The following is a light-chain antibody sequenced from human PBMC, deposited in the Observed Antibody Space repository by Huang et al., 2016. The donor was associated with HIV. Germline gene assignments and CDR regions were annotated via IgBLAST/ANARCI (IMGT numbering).Light chain of an antibody. J-gene: IGKJ1*01. V-gene: IGKV4-1*01. CDR1: QSVLYSSNNKNY. Sequence: DIVMTQSPDSLAVSLGERATINCKSRQSVLYSSNNKNYLTWYQQKPGQPPKLLIYWASTRESGVPDRFSGSGSGTDFTLTISSLQAEGVAVYYCQQYYITPWTFGQGTKVEIK. CDR3: QQYYITPWT. CDR2: WAS.